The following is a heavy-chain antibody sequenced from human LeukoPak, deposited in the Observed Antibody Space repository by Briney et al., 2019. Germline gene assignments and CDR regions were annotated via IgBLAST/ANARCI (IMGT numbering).Heavy chain of an antibody. CDR2: INPSGSST. CDR3: ARDNSVGDVAWWFDP. CDR1: GYTFTSHY. V-gene: IGHV1-46*01. Sequence: ASVKVSCKASGYTFTSHYMHWVRQAPGQGLEWMGLINPSGSSTLYAQKFQGRVTMTRDMSTTTDYMELSSLRSEDTAVYYCARDNSVGDVAWWFDPWGQGTLVTVSS. D-gene: IGHD1-26*01. J-gene: IGHJ5*02.